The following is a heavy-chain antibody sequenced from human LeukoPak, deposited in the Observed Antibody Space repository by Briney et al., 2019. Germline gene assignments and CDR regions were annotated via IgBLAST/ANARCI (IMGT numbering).Heavy chain of an antibody. CDR3: ARHAGKYIYGSGYHYYYYMDV. J-gene: IGHJ6*03. CDR1: GYSFTSYW. Sequence: GESLKISCKGSGYSFTSYWIGWVRQMPGKGLEWMGIIYPGDSDTRYSPSFQGQVTISADKSISAAYLQWSSLKASDTAMYYCARHAGKYIYGSGYHYYYYMDVWGKGTTVTVSS. V-gene: IGHV5-51*01. CDR2: IYPGDSDT. D-gene: IGHD3-10*01.